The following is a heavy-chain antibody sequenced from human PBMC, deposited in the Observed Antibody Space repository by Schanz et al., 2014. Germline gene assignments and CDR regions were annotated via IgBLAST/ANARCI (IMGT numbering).Heavy chain of an antibody. Sequence: EVQLVESGGGLVKPGGSLRLSCAASGFTFSKAWMSWVRQAPGKGLVWVSRINSDGSSTNYADSVKGRFTISRDNAKNTLYLQMNSLRAEDTAVYYCARDGPGLVGAPGDYWGQGTLVTVSS. J-gene: IGHJ4*02. V-gene: IGHV3-74*01. CDR2: INSDGSST. D-gene: IGHD1-26*01. CDR3: ARDGPGLVGAPGDY. CDR1: GFTFSKAW.